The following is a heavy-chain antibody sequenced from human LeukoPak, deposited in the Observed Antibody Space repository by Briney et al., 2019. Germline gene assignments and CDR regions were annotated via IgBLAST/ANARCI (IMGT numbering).Heavy chain of an antibody. V-gene: IGHV4-61*02. CDR1: GGSISSGSYY. J-gene: IGHJ5*02. Sequence: SETLSLTCTVSGGSISSGSYYWSWIRQPAGKGLEWIGRIYTSGNTNYNPSLKSRDTISVDTSKSQFSLKLSSVTAADTAVYYCARAHSSGWSIKYNWFDPWGQGTLVTVSS. D-gene: IGHD6-19*01. CDR2: IYTSGNT. CDR3: ARAHSSGWSIKYNWFDP.